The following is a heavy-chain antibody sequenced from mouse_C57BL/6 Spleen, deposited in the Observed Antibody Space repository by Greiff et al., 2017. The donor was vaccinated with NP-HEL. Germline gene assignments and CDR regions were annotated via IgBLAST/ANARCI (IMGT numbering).Heavy chain of an antibody. CDR1: GYTFTGYW. CDR3: ARRETYYSNYNYAMDY. CDR2: ILPGSGST. Sequence: VQLQQSGAELMKPGASVKLSCKATGYTFTGYWIEWVKQRPGHGLEWIGEILPGSGSTNYNEKFKGKATFTADTSSNTAYMQLSSLTTEDSAIYYCARRETYYSNYNYAMDYWGQGTSVTVSS. V-gene: IGHV1-9*01. D-gene: IGHD2-5*01. J-gene: IGHJ4*01.